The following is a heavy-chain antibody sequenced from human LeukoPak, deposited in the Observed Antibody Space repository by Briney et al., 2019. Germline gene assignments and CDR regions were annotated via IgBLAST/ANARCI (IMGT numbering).Heavy chain of an antibody. Sequence: ASVKVSCKASGYTFTSYGISWVRQAPGQGLEWMGWISAYNGNTNYAQKLQGRVTVTTDTSTSTAYMELRSLRSDDTAVYYCAREGVTIFGVVTYYGMDVWGQGTTVTVSS. V-gene: IGHV1-18*01. J-gene: IGHJ6*02. CDR1: GYTFTSYG. CDR3: AREGVTIFGVVTYYGMDV. D-gene: IGHD3-3*01. CDR2: ISAYNGNT.